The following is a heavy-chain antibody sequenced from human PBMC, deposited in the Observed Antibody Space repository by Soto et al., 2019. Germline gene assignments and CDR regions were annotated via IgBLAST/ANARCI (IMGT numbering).Heavy chain of an antibody. CDR1: GASISSHY. Sequence: QVQLQESGPGLVKPSETLSLTCTVPGASISSHYWSWIRQAPGKGLEWIANINYNGNTNYNPSLKSRVTISVDTSKNQFSLTVISVTAADTAVYYCAGGGSIVVATRRLMDVWGRGTTVTVSS. J-gene: IGHJ6*03. D-gene: IGHD3-22*01. CDR3: AGGGSIVVATRRLMDV. V-gene: IGHV4-59*08. CDR2: INYNGNT.